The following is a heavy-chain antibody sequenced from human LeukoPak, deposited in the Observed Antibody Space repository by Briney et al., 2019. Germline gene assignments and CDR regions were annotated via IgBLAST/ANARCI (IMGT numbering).Heavy chain of an antibody. V-gene: IGHV3-48*04. Sequence: GGSLRLSCAASGFTFSSHSMNWVRQAPGERLEWVSYISSSSSTIYYADSVKGRFTISRDNAKNSLYLQMNSLRAEDTAVYYCARGDGYYYDSSGLTWGQGTLVTVSS. CDR1: GFTFSSHS. CDR3: ARGDGYYYDSSGLT. J-gene: IGHJ5*02. D-gene: IGHD3-22*01. CDR2: ISSSSSTI.